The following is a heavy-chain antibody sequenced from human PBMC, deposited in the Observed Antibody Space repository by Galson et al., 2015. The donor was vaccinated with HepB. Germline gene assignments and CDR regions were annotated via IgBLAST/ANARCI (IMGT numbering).Heavy chain of an antibody. Sequence: SLRLSCAASGFTFSSYGMHWVRQAPGKGLEWVAVIWYDGSNKYYADSVKGRFTISRDNSKNTLYLQMNSLRAEDTAVYYCARQDGDLDAFDIWGQGTMVTVSS. V-gene: IGHV3-33*08. J-gene: IGHJ3*02. CDR3: ARQDGDLDAFDI. D-gene: IGHD4-17*01. CDR1: GFTFSSYG. CDR2: IWYDGSNK.